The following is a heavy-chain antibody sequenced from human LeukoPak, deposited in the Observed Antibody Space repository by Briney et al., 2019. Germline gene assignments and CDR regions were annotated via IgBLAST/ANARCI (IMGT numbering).Heavy chain of an antibody. CDR3: ARDSLVEGKQLVRTFDY. CDR1: GDSVSSNSAG. J-gene: IGHJ4*02. V-gene: IGHV6-1*01. CDR2: SYYRSKWYN. Sequence: SQTLSLTCAISGDSVSSNSAGWNWIRRSPSRGLEWLGWSYYRSKWYNDFAVSVKSRITINPDTSKNQFSLQLNSVTTEDTAVYYCARDSLVEGKQLVRTFDYWGQGTLVTVSS. D-gene: IGHD6-6*01.